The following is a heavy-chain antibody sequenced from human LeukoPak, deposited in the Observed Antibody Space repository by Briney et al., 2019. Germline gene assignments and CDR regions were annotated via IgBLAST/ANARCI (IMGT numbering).Heavy chain of an antibody. CDR1: GGTFSSYA. D-gene: IGHD3-22*01. CDR3: ARATYYDRSGSIIAGYYYYMDV. V-gene: IGHV1-2*02. CDR2: INPNNGGT. J-gene: IGHJ6*03. Sequence: ASVKVSCKASGGTFSSYAISWVRQAPGQGLEWMGWINPNNGGTNYAQMFQGRVTMTRDTSISTAYMELSRLRSDDTAVYYCARATYYDRSGSIIAGYYYYMDVWGKGTTVTVSS.